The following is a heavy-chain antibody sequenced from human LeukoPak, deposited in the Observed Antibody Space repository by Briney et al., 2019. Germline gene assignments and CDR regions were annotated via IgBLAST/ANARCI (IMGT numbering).Heavy chain of an antibody. CDR1: GFTFDDYG. V-gene: IGHV3-20*04. CDR2: INWNGASI. Sequence: GSLRLSCAASGFTFDDYGMSWVRQAPGKGLEWVAGINWNGASIGYADSVKGRFTISRDSAKKSLYLQMNSLRAEDTALYYCTADSRLFPYCSSTSCRRRNWFDPWGQGTLVTVSS. CDR3: TADSRLFPYCSSTSCRRRNWFDP. J-gene: IGHJ5*02. D-gene: IGHD2-2*01.